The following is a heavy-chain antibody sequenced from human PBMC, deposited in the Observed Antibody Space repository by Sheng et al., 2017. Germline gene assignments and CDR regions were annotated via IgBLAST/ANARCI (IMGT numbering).Heavy chain of an antibody. D-gene: IGHD3-10*01. CDR1: GGSFSGYY. J-gene: IGHJ5*02. Sequence: QVQLQQWGAGLLKPSETLSLTCAVYGGSFSGYYWSWIRQPPGKGLEWIGEINHSGSTNYNPSLKSRVTISVDTSKNQFSLKLSSVTAADTAVYYCARARITMVRGPRPWFDPWGQGTLVTVSS. V-gene: IGHV4-34*01. CDR2: INHSGST. CDR3: ARARITMVRGPRPWFDP.